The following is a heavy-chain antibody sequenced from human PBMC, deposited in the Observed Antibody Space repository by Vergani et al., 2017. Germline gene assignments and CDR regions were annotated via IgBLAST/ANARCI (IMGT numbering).Heavy chain of an antibody. V-gene: IGHV5-51*01. D-gene: IGHD3-22*01. CDR2: IHPADSDT. J-gene: IGHJ4*02. CDR1: GYSFTNYW. CDR3: ARLYGRDSSGSKYFDY. Sequence: EVQLVQSGAEVKKPGESLKISCQISGYSFTNYWIGWVRQMPGKGLAWMGIIHPADSDTRYSPSFQGQVTISVDKSISTAYLQRSSPRASDSAMYYCARLYGRDSSGSKYFDYWGQGTLVTVSS.